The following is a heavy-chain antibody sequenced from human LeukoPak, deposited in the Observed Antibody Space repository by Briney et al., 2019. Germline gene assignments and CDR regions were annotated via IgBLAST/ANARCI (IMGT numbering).Heavy chain of an antibody. CDR2: IIPIFGTA. D-gene: IGHD4-11*01. CDR3: ARGTVHNYYYYYMDV. CDR1: GGTFSSYA. V-gene: IGHV1-69*05. J-gene: IGHJ6*03. Sequence: SVKVSCKASGGTFSSYAISWVRQAPGQGLEWMGGIIPIFGTANYAQKFQGRVTITTDESTSTAYMELSSLRSEDTAVYYCARGTVHNYYYYYMDVWGKGTTVTVSS.